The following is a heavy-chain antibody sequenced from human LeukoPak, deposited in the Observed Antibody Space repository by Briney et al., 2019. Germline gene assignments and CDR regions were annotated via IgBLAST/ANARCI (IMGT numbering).Heavy chain of an antibody. Sequence: GGSLRLSCAASGFTVSSNYMSWVRQAPGKGLEWVSVIYSGGSTYYADSVKGRFTISRDNSKNTLYLQMNSLRAEDTAVYYCASKLLWFGELSDDAFDIWGQGTMVSVSS. CDR1: GFTVSSNY. CDR2: IYSGGST. CDR3: ASKLLWFGELSDDAFDI. V-gene: IGHV3-53*01. D-gene: IGHD3-10*01. J-gene: IGHJ3*02.